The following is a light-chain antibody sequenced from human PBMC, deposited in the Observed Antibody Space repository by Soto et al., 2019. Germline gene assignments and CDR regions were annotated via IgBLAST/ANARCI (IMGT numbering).Light chain of an antibody. CDR1: QDISNY. CDR3: QKYNSAPRT. J-gene: IGKJ1*01. V-gene: IGKV1-27*01. Sequence: DIQMTQSPSSLSASVGDRVTITCRASQDISNYLAWYQQKPGKVPKLLIYAASTLQSGGPSRFSGSGSGTDFTLTISSLQPEDVATYYCQKYNSAPRTFGQGTKVEIK. CDR2: AAS.